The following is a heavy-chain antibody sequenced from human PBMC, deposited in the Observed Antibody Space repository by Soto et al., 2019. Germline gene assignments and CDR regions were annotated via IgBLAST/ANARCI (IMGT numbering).Heavy chain of an antibody. CDR1: GFTFSNYD. J-gene: IGHJ6*02. Sequence: EVQLVESGGGLVQPGGSLRLSCAASGFTFSNYDMHWVRQVTGKGLEWVSGITTAGDTYYAGSVKGRFTISREKAKNSLYLQMNSLSAGDTAVYYCARELHGGSYVMDVWGQGTTVTVSS. CDR3: ARELHGGSYVMDV. CDR2: ITTAGDT. V-gene: IGHV3-13*01.